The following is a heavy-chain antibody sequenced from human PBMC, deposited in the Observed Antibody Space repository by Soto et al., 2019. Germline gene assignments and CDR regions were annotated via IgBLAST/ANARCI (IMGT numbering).Heavy chain of an antibody. J-gene: IGHJ3*02. CDR3: ARSLMITFGGVVTHAAFHI. V-gene: IGHV2-26*01. CDR1: GFSLSNARMG. Sequence: SGPTLVNPTETLTLACTGSGFSLSNARMGLSWIRQPPGKALEWLAHIFSNDEKSHSTFLKSRLTISKDTSKSQVVLTMTNMDPVDTATYYCARSLMITFGGVVTHAAFHIWGQGTMVTVSS. D-gene: IGHD3-16*01. CDR2: IFSNDEK.